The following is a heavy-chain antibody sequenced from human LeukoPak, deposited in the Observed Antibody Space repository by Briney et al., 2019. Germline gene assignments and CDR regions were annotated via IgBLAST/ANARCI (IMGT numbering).Heavy chain of an antibody. J-gene: IGHJ4*02. Sequence: SETLSLTCIVSGGSISSYYWSWIRQPPGKGLGWIGYIYYSGSTNYNLSLKSRVTTSVDTSKNQFSLKLSSVTAADTAVYYCAAYDYSNSYYFDYWGQGTLVTVSS. CDR3: AAYDYSNSYYFDY. D-gene: IGHD4-11*01. CDR1: GGSISSYY. V-gene: IGHV4-59*01. CDR2: IYYSGST.